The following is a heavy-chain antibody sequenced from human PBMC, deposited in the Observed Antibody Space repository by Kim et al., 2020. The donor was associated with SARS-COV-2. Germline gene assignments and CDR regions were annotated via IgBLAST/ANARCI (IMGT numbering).Heavy chain of an antibody. CDR2: DGGVR. V-gene: IGHV3-7*03. CDR3: TGGGSNAY. J-gene: IGHJ4*02. Sequence: DGGVRVYVDSVKGRCAIARDYAKNSLYLQMISLRAEDTALYYCTGGGSNAYWGQGTLVTVSS. D-gene: IGHD2-8*02.